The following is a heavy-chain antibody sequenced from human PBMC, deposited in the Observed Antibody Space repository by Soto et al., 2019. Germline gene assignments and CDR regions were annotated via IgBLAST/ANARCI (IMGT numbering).Heavy chain of an antibody. V-gene: IGHV3-53*01. CDR2: IYSGGTT. D-gene: IGHD5-18*01. CDR1: GFTVSSTNY. CDR3: TTVGGYSYGKNH. Sequence: GGSLRLSCVVSGFTVSSTNYMSWVRQAPGKGLEWVSVIYSGGTTFYAAPVKGRFTISRDDSKNTLYLQMNSLKTEDTAVYYCTTVGGYSYGKNHWGQGTLVTVSS. J-gene: IGHJ5*02.